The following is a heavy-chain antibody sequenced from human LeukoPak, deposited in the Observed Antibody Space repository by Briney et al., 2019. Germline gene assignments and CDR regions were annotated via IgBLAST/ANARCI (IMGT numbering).Heavy chain of an antibody. CDR3: ARGGIAARD. D-gene: IGHD6-13*01. V-gene: IGHV4-38-2*01. Sequence: SETLSLTCAVSGYSISSGYYWGWIRQPPGKGLEWIGSIYHSGSTYYNPSLRSRVTISVDTSKNQLSLKLSSVTAADTTVYYCARGGIAARDWGQGTLVTVSS. J-gene: IGHJ4*02. CDR1: GYSISSGYY. CDR2: IYHSGST.